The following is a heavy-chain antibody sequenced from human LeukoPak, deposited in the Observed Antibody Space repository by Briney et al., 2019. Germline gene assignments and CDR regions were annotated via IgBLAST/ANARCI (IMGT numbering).Heavy chain of an antibody. CDR1: GFTVDDYA. D-gene: IGHD1-26*01. Sequence: GGSLRLSCAASGFTVDDYALHWVRQAPGKGLEWVSLISGGGGSTYYADSVKGRFTIYRDNSKNSLYLQMNSLRAEDTALYYCAKAWELLDYYYYGMDVWGQGTTVTVSS. J-gene: IGHJ6*02. CDR2: ISGGGGST. CDR3: AKAWELLDYYYYGMDV. V-gene: IGHV3-43*02.